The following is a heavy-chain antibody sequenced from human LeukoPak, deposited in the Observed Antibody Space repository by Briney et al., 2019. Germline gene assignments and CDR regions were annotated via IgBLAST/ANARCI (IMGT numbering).Heavy chain of an antibody. CDR1: GGSITSSIHY. V-gene: IGHV4-39*01. D-gene: IGHD5-18*01. Sequence: PSETLSLTRTVSGGSITSSIHYWGWIRQTPGEGLEWIGSIYYSGNTYYNPSLKSRVTISVDPSKNQFSLKLSSVTAADTAVYYCARRSKFSGGYSDYWGQGTLVTVSS. CDR2: IYYSGNT. CDR3: ARRSKFSGGYSDY. J-gene: IGHJ4*02.